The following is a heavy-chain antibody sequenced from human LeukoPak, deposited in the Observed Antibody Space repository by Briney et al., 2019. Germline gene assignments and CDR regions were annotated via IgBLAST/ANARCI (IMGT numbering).Heavy chain of an antibody. CDR3: ARVRLGHIVVVTATHRGYFDY. Sequence: SETLSLTCVVSGGSISSSNWWGWVRQPPGKGLEWIGEIYHDGSTNYNPSLKSRVTISIDKSKNRFSLKLSSVTAADTAVYYCARVRLGHIVVVTATHRGYFDYWGQGTLVTVSS. J-gene: IGHJ4*02. CDR1: GGSISSSNW. V-gene: IGHV4-4*02. D-gene: IGHD2-21*02. CDR2: IYHDGST.